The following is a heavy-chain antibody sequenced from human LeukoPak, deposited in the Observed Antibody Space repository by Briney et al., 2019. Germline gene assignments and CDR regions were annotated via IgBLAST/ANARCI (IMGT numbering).Heavy chain of an antibody. J-gene: IGHJ5*02. CDR2: ISAYNGNT. D-gene: IGHD2-2*01. V-gene: IGHV1-18*01. CDR1: GYIFTSYG. Sequence: GASVKVSCKASGYIFTSYGISRVRQAPGQGLEWMGWISAYNGNTNYAQKLQGRVTMTTDTSTSTAYMELRSLRSDDTAVYYCARSFPNYCSSTSCYVLDNWFDPWGQGTLVTVSS. CDR3: ARSFPNYCSSTSCYVLDNWFDP.